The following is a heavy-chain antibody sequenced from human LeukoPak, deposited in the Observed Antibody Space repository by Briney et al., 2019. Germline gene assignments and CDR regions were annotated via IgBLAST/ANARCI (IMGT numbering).Heavy chain of an antibody. V-gene: IGHV3-9*01. Sequence: GGSLRLSCAASGFTFDDHAMHRVRQAPGKGLQWVSGISWNGGSIGYADSVKGRFTISRDNSKNSLYLQMNSLRAEDTALYYCAKDRDPGSGYDSRGFDYWGQGTLVTVSS. D-gene: IGHD5-12*01. CDR1: GFTFDDHA. CDR3: AKDRDPGSGYDSRGFDY. CDR2: ISWNGGSI. J-gene: IGHJ4*02.